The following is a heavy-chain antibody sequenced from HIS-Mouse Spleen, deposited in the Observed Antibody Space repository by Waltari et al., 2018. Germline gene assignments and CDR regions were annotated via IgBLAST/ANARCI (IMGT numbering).Heavy chain of an antibody. Sequence: QVQLVESGGGVVQPGRSLRLSCAASGFTFSSYAMHWVRQAPGEGLGGVEVISYDGSNKYYADSVKGRFTISRDNSKNTLYLQMNSLRAEDTAVYYCARASVVGSGHFDYWGQGTLVTVSS. V-gene: IGHV3-30-3*01. J-gene: IGHJ4*02. CDR2: ISYDGSNK. CDR3: ARASVVGSGHFDY. CDR1: GFTFSSYA. D-gene: IGHD6-19*01.